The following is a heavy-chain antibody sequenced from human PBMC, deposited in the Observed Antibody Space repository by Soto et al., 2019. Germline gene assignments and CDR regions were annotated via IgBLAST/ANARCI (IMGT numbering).Heavy chain of an antibody. CDR3: ARVYDYYYYGMDV. V-gene: IGHV1-69*13. Sequence: SVQVSCKASGGTFSSYAISWVRQAPGQGLEWMGGIIPIFGTANYAQKFQGRVTITADESTSTAYMELSSLRSEDTAVYYCARVYDYYYYGMDVWGQGTTVTVSS. D-gene: IGHD2-8*01. J-gene: IGHJ6*02. CDR1: GGTFSSYA. CDR2: IIPIFGTA.